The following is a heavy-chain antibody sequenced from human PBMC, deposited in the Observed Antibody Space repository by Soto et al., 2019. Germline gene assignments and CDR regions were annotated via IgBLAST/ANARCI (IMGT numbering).Heavy chain of an antibody. J-gene: IGHJ4*02. CDR2: ISYSGSP. V-gene: IGHV4-59*01. CDR1: GGSISGYY. D-gene: IGHD6-6*01. CDR3: ARAGRSSSKTVFDY. Sequence: QVQLQESGPGLVKPSETLSLTCTVSGGSISGYYWSWIRQASGKGLEWIGYISYSGSPNYNPSLKSRVTISVDTSQNQFSLKLTSVTAADTAVYYCARAGRSSSKTVFDYWGQGTLVTVSS.